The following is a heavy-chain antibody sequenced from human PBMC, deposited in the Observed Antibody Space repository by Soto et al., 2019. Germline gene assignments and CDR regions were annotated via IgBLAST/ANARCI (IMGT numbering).Heavy chain of an antibody. Sequence: SETLSLTCAVYGGSFSGYYWSWIRQPPGKGLEWIGEINHSGSTNYNPSLKSRVTISVDTSKNQFSLKRSSVTAAETAVYYCASRRYSCYDPWRGGKGRFDYWGQGTLVTVSS. CDR2: INHSGST. CDR1: GGSFSGYY. V-gene: IGHV4-34*01. CDR3: ASRRYSCYDPWRGGKGRFDY. J-gene: IGHJ4*02. D-gene: IGHD5-12*01.